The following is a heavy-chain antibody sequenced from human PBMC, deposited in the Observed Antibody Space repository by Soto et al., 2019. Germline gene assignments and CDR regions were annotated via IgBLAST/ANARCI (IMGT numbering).Heavy chain of an antibody. CDR3: AREGRGKKAGYNGLVSLGY. CDR2: IIPIFNST. D-gene: IGHD2-2*02. CDR1: GSRFSNYV. V-gene: IGHV1-69*06. Sequence: QVQLVQSGAEVKTPGSSLKVSCTVSGSRFSNYVISWVRQAPGHGLEWLGRIIPIFNSTQYAQKFQGRVTITADKATNTASLELSSLRSDDTAVYYFAREGRGKKAGYNGLVSLGYWGQGTLGTVSS. J-gene: IGHJ4*02.